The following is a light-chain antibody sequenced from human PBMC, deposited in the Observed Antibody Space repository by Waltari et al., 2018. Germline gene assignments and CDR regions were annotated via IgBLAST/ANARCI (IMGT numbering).Light chain of an antibody. CDR2: GAS. J-gene: IGKJ1*01. CDR3: QQYGSSPLT. Sequence: EIVLTQSPGTLSLSPGERGTLSCRASQKISSSYLAWYQQKSGQAPRLLIFGASSRATGIPDRFSGSGSGTDFTLTISRLEPEDFAVYYCQQYGSSPLTFGQGTKVEIK. V-gene: IGKV3-20*01. CDR1: QKISSSY.